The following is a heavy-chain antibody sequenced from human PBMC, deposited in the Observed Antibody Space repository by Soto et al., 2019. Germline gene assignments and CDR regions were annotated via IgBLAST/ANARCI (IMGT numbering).Heavy chain of an antibody. D-gene: IGHD5-18*01. CDR1: EFSVSTTGMG. J-gene: IGHJ4*02. V-gene: IGHV2-5*01. CDR3: AHRGYKYGPLFDY. Sequence: GPTLVNPRETLTLPCTLSEFSVSTTGMGVGWIRQPPGKSLEWLALIFWNDDKRYIPSLKSRLTITKGTYNNQVVLTMTNMDPVDTGTYYCAHRGYKYGPLFDYWGQGTLVTVSS. CDR2: IFWNDDK.